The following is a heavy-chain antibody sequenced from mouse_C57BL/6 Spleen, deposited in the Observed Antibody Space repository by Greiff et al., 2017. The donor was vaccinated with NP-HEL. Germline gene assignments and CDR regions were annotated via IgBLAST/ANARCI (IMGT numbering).Heavy chain of an antibody. D-gene: IGHD2-4*01. V-gene: IGHV1-18*01. CDR1: GYTFTDYN. Sequence: DVQLQESGPELVKPGASVKIPCKASGYTFTDYNMDWVKQSHGKSLEWIGDINPNNGGTIYNQKFKGKATLTVDKSSSTAYMELRSLTSEDTAVYYWARAGNYDERGFDYWGQGTTLTVSS. CDR2: INPNNGGT. CDR3: ARAGNYDERGFDY. J-gene: IGHJ2*01.